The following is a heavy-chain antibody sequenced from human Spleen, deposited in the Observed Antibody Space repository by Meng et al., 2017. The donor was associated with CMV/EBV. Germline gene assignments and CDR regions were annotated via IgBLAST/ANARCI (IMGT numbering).Heavy chain of an antibody. Sequence: GGSLRLSCAASEITVSSNYMSWVRQAPGKGLEWVSSISSSTNYIYYADSVKGRFTISRDNAKNSLFLQMNSLRAEDTAVYYCARASGGYCSTTICYGYDDYWGQGTLVTVSS. CDR2: ISSSTNYI. J-gene: IGHJ4*02. V-gene: IGHV3-21*01. CDR3: ARASGGYCSTTICYGYDDY. D-gene: IGHD2-2*01. CDR1: EITVSSNY.